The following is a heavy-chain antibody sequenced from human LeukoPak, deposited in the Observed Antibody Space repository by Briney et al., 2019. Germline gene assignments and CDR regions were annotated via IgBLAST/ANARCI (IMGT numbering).Heavy chain of an antibody. Sequence: PGGSLRLSCAASGFTFSSYSMNWVRQAPGKGLEWVSSISSSGSYIYYADSVKGRFTISRDNAKNSLYLQMNSLRAEDTAVYYCARDRSYYYDSSGSFLDYWGQGTLVTVSS. V-gene: IGHV3-21*01. D-gene: IGHD3-22*01. J-gene: IGHJ4*02. CDR2: ISSSGSYI. CDR3: ARDRSYYYDSSGSFLDY. CDR1: GFTFSSYS.